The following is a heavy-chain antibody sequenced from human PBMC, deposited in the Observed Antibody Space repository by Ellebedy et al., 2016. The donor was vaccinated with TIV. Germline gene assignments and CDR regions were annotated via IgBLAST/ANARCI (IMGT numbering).Heavy chain of an antibody. Sequence: PGGSLRLSCAASGFTFSSYSMNSVRQAPGKWLEWLSSISLSGTYIYYADSVKGRFTISRDNAKNSLYLQMNSLRDEDTAVYYCARDGDLSWGQGTLVTDSS. CDR2: ISLSGTYI. V-gene: IGHV3-21*01. CDR1: GFTFSSYS. D-gene: IGHD7-27*01. J-gene: IGHJ5*02. CDR3: ARDGDLS.